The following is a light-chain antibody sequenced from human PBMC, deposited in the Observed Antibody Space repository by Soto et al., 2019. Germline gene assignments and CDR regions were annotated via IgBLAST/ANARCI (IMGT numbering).Light chain of an antibody. Sequence: EIVLTQSPAILSLYPGERATLSCRASQSVTNYLDWYQQKPGQAPRLLIYGASNRATGVPARFSGSGSGTDFTLTVSSLEPEDFAVYYCLQRYNSPPVTFGHGTRLEIK. V-gene: IGKV3-11*01. CDR3: LQRYNSPPVT. CDR2: GAS. J-gene: IGKJ5*01. CDR1: QSVTNY.